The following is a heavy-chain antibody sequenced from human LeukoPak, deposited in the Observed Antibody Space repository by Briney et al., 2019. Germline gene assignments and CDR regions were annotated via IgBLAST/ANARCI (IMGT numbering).Heavy chain of an antibody. V-gene: IGHV3-21*01. J-gene: IGHJ4*02. CDR3: AKDYGGYSGSYLDY. CDR2: ISSSSSYI. D-gene: IGHD1-26*01. Sequence: GGSLRLSCAASGFTFSSYSMNWVRQAPGKGLEWVSSISSSSSYIYYADSVKGRFTISRDNSKNTLYLQMNSLRAEDTAVYYCAKDYGGYSGSYLDYWGQGTLVTVSS. CDR1: GFTFSSYS.